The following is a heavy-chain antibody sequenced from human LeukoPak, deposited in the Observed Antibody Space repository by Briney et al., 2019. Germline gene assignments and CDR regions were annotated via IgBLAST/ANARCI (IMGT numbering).Heavy chain of an antibody. Sequence: ASVKVSCKASGGTFSSYAISWVRQAPGQGLEWMGGIIPIFGTANYAQKFQGRVTITADKSTSTAYMELSSLRSEDTAVYYCARGLDLNAFDIWGQGTMVTVSS. CDR3: ARGLDLNAFDI. J-gene: IGHJ3*02. CDR1: GGTFSSYA. V-gene: IGHV1-69*06. CDR2: IIPIFGTA.